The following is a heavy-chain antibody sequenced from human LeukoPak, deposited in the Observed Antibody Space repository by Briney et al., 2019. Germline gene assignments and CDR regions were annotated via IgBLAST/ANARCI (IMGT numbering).Heavy chain of an antibody. D-gene: IGHD6-19*01. V-gene: IGHV3-7*01. CDR2: IKQDGSEK. CDR3: ARDRAGYTSGWNDY. J-gene: IGHJ4*02. Sequence: GGSLRLSCAASGFTFSSYWMSLVRQAPGKGLEWVANIKQDGSEKYYVDSVKGRFTISRDNAKNSLYLQMNSLRAEDTAVYYCARDRAGYTSGWNDYWGQGTLVTVSS. CDR1: GFTFSSYW.